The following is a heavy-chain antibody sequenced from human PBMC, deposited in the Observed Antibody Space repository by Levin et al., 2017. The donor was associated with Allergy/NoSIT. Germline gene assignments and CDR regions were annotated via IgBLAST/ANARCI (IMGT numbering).Heavy chain of an antibody. CDR1: GFTFSSNA. Sequence: GGSLRLSCVASGFTFSSNAMSWVRQAPGKGLEWVSVVSGSGGITYYADSVKGRFTISRDNSKNTLSLQMNSLRAEDTAVYFCATDISMIAVEPFSGEFDCWGQGTLVTVSS. J-gene: IGHJ4*02. CDR2: VSGSGGIT. CDR3: ATDISMIAVEPFSGEFDC. V-gene: IGHV3-23*01. D-gene: IGHD3-22*01.